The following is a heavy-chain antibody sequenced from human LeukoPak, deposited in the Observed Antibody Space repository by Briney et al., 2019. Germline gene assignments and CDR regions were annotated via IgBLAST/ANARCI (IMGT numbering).Heavy chain of an antibody. J-gene: IGHJ4*02. CDR2: ISWNSGSI. Sequence: PGGSLRLSCAASGFTFDDYAMHWVRQAPGKGLEWVSGISWNSGSIGYADSVKGRFTISRDNAKNSLYLQMNSLRAEDTALYYCAKGAAAGAWYYFDYWGPGTLVTVSS. V-gene: IGHV3-9*01. CDR3: AKGAAAGAWYYFDY. CDR1: GFTFDDYA. D-gene: IGHD6-13*01.